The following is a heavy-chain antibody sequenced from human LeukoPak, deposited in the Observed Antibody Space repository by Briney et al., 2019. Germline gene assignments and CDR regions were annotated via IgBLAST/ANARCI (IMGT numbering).Heavy chain of an antibody. CDR1: EFTFSSNA. Sequence: GGSLRLSCAASEFTFSSNAMSWVRKPPGKGLEWVSAISGSGGSTYYADSVKGRFTISRDNSKNTLYLQMNSLRAEDTAVYYCAKDSGYGYNYFDYWGQGTLVTVSS. CDR2: ISGSGGST. J-gene: IGHJ4*02. V-gene: IGHV3-23*01. D-gene: IGHD5-18*01. CDR3: AKDSGYGYNYFDY.